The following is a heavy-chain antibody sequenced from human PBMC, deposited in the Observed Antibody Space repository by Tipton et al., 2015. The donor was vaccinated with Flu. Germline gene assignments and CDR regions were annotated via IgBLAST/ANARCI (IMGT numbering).Heavy chain of an antibody. CDR1: GFSFSSYS. CDR2: ISGNGGAI. D-gene: IGHD2-15*01. V-gene: IGHV3-48*03. CDR3: ARSGLLPRAVIGEYFQP. Sequence: SLRLSCAASGFSFSSYSMNWVRQAPGKGLEWISFISGNGGAIFYADSVKGRFTVSRDNAKNSLFLQMNNLRPEDTAVYYCARSGLLPRAVIGEYFQPWGQGTLVTVAS. J-gene: IGHJ1*01.